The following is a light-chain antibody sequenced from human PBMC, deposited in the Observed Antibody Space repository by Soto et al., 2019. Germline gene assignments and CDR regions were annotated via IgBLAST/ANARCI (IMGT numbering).Light chain of an antibody. CDR3: QQYKNWPL. V-gene: IGKV1-12*01. Sequence: DIQMTQSPSSVSASVLDIVTITSRASQGITNWLAWYQQKPGKAPKLLIYAASGLPSGVPSRFSGSGFGTEFTLTISSLQSEDFAVYYCQQYKNWPLFGQGTRLEIK. CDR2: AAS. CDR1: QGITNW. J-gene: IGKJ5*01.